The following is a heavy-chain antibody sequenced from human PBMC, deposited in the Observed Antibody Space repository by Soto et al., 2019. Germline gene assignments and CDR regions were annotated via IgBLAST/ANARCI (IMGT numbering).Heavy chain of an antibody. V-gene: IGHV3-74*01. CDR1: GFTFSSYW. J-gene: IGHJ6*02. CDR2: INSDGSST. D-gene: IGHD3-22*01. Sequence: EVQLVESGGGLVQPGGSLRLSCAASGFTFSSYWMHWVRQAPGKGLVWVSRINSDGSSTSYADSVKGRFTISRDNAKNTLYLQMNSLRAEDTAVYYCAREDSSGYYSVRYGMDVWGQGTTVTVSS. CDR3: AREDSSGYYSVRYGMDV.